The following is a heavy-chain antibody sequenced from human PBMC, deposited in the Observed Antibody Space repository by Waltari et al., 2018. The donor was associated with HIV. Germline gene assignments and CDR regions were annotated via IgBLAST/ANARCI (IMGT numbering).Heavy chain of an antibody. J-gene: IGHJ4*02. Sequence: QVQLQQWGAGLLKPSETLSLTCAVYGGSFSGYYWSWIRQPPGKGLEWIGEINHSGSTNYNPSLKSRVTRSVDTSKNQFSLKLSSVTAADTAVYYCARPGIAAADGSDWGQGTLVTVSS. V-gene: IGHV4-34*01. D-gene: IGHD6-13*01. CDR2: INHSGST. CDR1: GGSFSGYY. CDR3: ARPGIAAADGSD.